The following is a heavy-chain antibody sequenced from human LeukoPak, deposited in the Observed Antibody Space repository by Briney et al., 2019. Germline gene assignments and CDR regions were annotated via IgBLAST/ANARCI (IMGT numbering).Heavy chain of an antibody. CDR3: ARALSRYSSGWYTYNWFDP. CDR1: GDSISSGAYY. J-gene: IGHJ5*02. CDR2: IYYSGGT. V-gene: IGHV4-39*07. Sequence: PSETLSLTCTVSGDSISSGAYYWGWIRQPPGRGLEWIGNIYYSGGTYYNLSLKSRVTVSLGTSENQFSPKMNSVTAADTAVYYCARALSRYSSGWYTYNWFDPWGQGTLVTVSA. D-gene: IGHD6-13*01.